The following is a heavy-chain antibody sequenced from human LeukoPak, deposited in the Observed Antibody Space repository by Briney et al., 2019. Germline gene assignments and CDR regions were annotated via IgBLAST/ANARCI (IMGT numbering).Heavy chain of an antibody. CDR1: GYTFTSYA. D-gene: IGHD1-26*01. CDR3: ARGDSGSYYPHFDY. V-gene: IGHV1-3*03. CDR2: INAGNGNT. J-gene: IGHJ4*02. Sequence: ASVKVSCKASGYTFTSYAMHWVRQAPGQRLEWMGWINAGNGNTKYSQEFQGRVTITRDTSASTAYMELSSLRSEDMAVYYCARGDSGSYYPHFDYWGQGTLVTVSS.